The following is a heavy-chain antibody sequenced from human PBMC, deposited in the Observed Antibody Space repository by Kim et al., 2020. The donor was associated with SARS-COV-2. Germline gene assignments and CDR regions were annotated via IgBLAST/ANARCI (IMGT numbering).Heavy chain of an antibody. V-gene: IGHV3-30*18. CDR3: AKDPSSIVVVPAAIDYYYYGMDV. J-gene: IGHJ6*02. CDR1: GFTFSSYG. Sequence: GGSLRLSCAASGFTFSSYGMHWVRQAPGKGLEWVAVISYDGSNKYYADSVKGRFTISRDNSKNTLYLQMNSLRAEDTAVYYCAKDPSSIVVVPAAIDYYYYGMDVWGQGTTVTVSS. D-gene: IGHD2-2*02. CDR2: ISYDGSNK.